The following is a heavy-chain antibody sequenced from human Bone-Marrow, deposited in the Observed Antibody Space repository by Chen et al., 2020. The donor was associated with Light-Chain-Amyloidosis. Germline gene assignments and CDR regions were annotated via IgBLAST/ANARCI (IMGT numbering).Heavy chain of an antibody. V-gene: IGHV4-39*01. CDR1: GSSISGSRNF. CDR2: TFHVGRT. D-gene: IGHD2-2*01. CDR3: VRHGVPSAPYYYFVYM. J-gene: IGHJ6*03. Sequence: QLHLQESGPGLVKPPETLSLTCTVTGSSISGSRNFWGWVRQAPGKGLEWLANTFHVGRTYYKPSLKSRVTISLDTFESQFSLSLASVTPAHTSFAYGVRHGVPSAPYYYFVYMWGEVITVTVS.